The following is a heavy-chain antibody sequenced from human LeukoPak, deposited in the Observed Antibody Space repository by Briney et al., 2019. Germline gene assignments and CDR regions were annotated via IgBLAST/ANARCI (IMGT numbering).Heavy chain of an antibody. CDR1: GYTFTIYE. CDR2: INPNSGGT. Sequence: ASVKVSCKASGYTFTIYEFNWVRQAPGQGLEWLGWINPNSGGTNYAQKFQGRVTMTRDTSISTAYMELSRLRSDDTAVYYCARARGDYDDWFDPWGQGTLVTVSS. J-gene: IGHJ5*02. V-gene: IGHV1-2*02. D-gene: IGHD4-17*01. CDR3: ARARGDYDDWFDP.